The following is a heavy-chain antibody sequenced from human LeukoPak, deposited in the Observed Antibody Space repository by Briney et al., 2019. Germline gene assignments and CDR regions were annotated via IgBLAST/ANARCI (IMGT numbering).Heavy chain of an antibody. Sequence: SETLSLTCTVSGVSISSSGYYWGWIRQPPGKGLEWIGSMYYSGSTYYNPSLKTRVTISVDTSKHQFSLKLSSVTAADTAAYYCATEYGYYYGSGSYFTAWGQGTLVTVSS. D-gene: IGHD3-10*01. CDR3: ATEYGYYYGSGSYFTA. CDR2: MYYSGST. J-gene: IGHJ5*02. CDR1: GVSISSSGYY. V-gene: IGHV4-39*02.